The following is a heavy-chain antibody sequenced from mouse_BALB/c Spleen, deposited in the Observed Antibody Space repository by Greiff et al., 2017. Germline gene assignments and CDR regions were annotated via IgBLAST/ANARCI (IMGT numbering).Heavy chain of an antibody. V-gene: IGHV14-3*02. CDR1: GFNIKDTY. CDR3: AIYYDHDRFAY. Sequence: VQLMQSGAELVKPGASVKLSCTASGFNIKDTYMHWVKQRPEQGLEWIGRTDPANGNTKYDPKFQGKATITADTSSNTAYLQLSSLTSEDTAVYYCAIYYDHDRFAYWGQGTLGTVAA. J-gene: IGHJ3*01. D-gene: IGHD2-4*01. CDR2: TDPANGNT.